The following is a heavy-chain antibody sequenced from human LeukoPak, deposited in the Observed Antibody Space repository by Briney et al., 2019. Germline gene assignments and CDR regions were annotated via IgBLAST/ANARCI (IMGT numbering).Heavy chain of an antibody. V-gene: IGHV1-69*01. CDR2: IIPIFGTA. Sequence: SVKVSCKASGGTFSSYAISWVRQAPGQGLEWMGGIIPIFGTANYAQKFQGRVTITADESTSTAYMELSSLRSEDTAVYYCARERESGSYRYFDYWGQGTLVTVSS. J-gene: IGHJ4*02. CDR3: ARERESGSYRYFDY. CDR1: GGTFSSYA. D-gene: IGHD1-26*01.